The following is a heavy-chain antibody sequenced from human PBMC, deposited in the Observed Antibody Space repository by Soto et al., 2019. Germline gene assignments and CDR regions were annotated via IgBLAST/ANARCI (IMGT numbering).Heavy chain of an antibody. Sequence: GGFLRLSCAASGFTCSGYSMNWVRQAPGKRLEWVSSISSSSSYIYYAASVKGRFTISRDNAKNSLYLQMNSLRAEDTAVYYCARRGSYYYDSSGASDAFDIWGQGTMVTVSS. D-gene: IGHD3-22*01. CDR3: ARRGSYYYDSSGASDAFDI. J-gene: IGHJ3*02. V-gene: IGHV3-21*01. CDR1: GFTCSGYS. CDR2: ISSSSSYI.